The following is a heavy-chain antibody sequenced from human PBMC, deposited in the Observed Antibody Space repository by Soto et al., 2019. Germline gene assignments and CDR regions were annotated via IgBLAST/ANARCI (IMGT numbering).Heavy chain of an antibody. CDR3: VRAELVGATDY. CDR2: IYYSGST. D-gene: IGHD1-26*01. CDR1: GGSISSGGYY. J-gene: IGHJ4*02. V-gene: IGHV4-31*03. Sequence: SETLSLTCTVSGGSISSGGYYWSWIRQHPGKGLEWIGYIYYSGSTYYNPSLKSRVTISVDTSKNQFSLKLSSVTAADTAVYYCVRAELVGATDYWGQGTLVTAS.